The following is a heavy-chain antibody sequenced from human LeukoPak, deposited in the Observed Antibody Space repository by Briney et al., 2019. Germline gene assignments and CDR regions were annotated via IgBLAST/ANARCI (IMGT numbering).Heavy chain of an antibody. CDR3: ARFSRITWGDWGDAFDI. D-gene: IGHD2-21*02. J-gene: IGHJ3*02. CDR1: GGSFSDYF. V-gene: IGHV4-34*01. CDR2: IDDGGNT. Sequence: RPSETLSLTCSVYGGSFSDYFWSWTRQSPGKGLEWIGEIDDGGNTNYNPSLISRVIVSMEKSKKQFSLVMRSVTAADTAVYYCARFSRITWGDWGDAFDIWGQGTTVIVSS.